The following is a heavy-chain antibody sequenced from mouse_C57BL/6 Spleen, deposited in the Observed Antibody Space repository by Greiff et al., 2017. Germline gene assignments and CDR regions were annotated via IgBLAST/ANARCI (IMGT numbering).Heavy chain of an antibody. D-gene: IGHD1-1*01. J-gene: IGHJ1*03. CDR2: IYPGNSDT. CDR1: GYTFTSYW. CDR3: TRRSDYYGSSYWYFDV. V-gene: IGHV1-5*01. Sequence: DVKLQESGTVLARPGASVKMSCKTSGYTFTSYWMHWVKQRPGQGLEWIGAIYPGNSDTSYNQKFKGKAKLTAVTSASTAYMELSSLTNEDSAVYYCTRRSDYYGSSYWYFDVWGTGTTVTVSS.